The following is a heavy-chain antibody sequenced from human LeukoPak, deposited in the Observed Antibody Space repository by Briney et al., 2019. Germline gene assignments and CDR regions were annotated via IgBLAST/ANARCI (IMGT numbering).Heavy chain of an antibody. Sequence: GGSLRLSCAASGFTFSSYSMNWVRQAPGKGLEWVSSISSSSSYIYYADSVKGRFTISRDNAKNSLYLQMNSLRAEDTAVYYCAREGFYYDFWSGYFYYMDVWAKGPRSPSP. V-gene: IGHV3-21*01. CDR1: GFTFSSYS. CDR2: ISSSSSYI. D-gene: IGHD3-3*01. J-gene: IGHJ6*03. CDR3: AREGFYYDFWSGYFYYMDV.